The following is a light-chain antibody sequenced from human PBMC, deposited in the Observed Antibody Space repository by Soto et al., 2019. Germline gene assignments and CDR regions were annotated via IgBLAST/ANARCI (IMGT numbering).Light chain of an antibody. CDR2: KAS. J-gene: IGKJ3*01. V-gene: IGKV1-5*03. Sequence: VQMTQTPSSLSSSVGDRVILTCRASQSIGNWLAWYQQKPGKAPKLLIYKASSLESEVPTRFSGSGSGTDFTLTISSLQPEDFATYYCQQYNSYVFGPGTKVDIK. CDR1: QSIGNW. CDR3: QQYNSYV.